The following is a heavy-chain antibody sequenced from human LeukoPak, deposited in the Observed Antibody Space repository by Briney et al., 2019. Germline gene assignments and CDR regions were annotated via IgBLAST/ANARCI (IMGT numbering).Heavy chain of an antibody. CDR1: GGSISSSSYY. J-gene: IGHJ5*02. CDR3: ARQSGSRTRSNNWFDP. V-gene: IGHV4-39*01. D-gene: IGHD3-10*01. CDR2: IYYSGST. Sequence: SETLSLTCTVSGGSISSSSYYWGWIRQPPGKGLEWIGSIYYSGSTYYNPSLKSRVTISVDTSKNQFSLKLSSVTAADTAVYYCARQSGSRTRSNNWFDPWGQGTLVTVSS.